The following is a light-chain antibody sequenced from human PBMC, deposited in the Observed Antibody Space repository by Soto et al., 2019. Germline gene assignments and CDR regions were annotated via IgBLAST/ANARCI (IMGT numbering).Light chain of an antibody. Sequence: QSALTQPGSVSGAPGQPITISCTGTSSDVGGYNYVSWYQQHPGKAPKLMIYDVSNRPSGVSNRFSGSKSGNTASLTISGLQAEDEADYYCSSYTSSSTWVFGTGTKVTVL. CDR2: DVS. CDR1: SSDVGGYNY. V-gene: IGLV2-14*01. CDR3: SSYTSSSTWV. J-gene: IGLJ1*01.